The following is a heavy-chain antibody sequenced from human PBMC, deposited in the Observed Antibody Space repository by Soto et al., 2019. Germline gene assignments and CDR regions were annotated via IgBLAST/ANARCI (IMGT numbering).Heavy chain of an antibody. D-gene: IGHD6-13*01. CDR2: LSGTGAST. J-gene: IGHJ4*02. CDR1: GITFSSYA. Sequence: EVQLLEYGGGLVQPGGSLRLSCAASGITFSSYAMSWVRQAPGKGLEWVSSLSGTGASTYHADPVKGRFTISGDNSKNTWYLQMNSLRAEDTAIYYCAKEQDSSWSTIDYCGQGTLVTVSS. CDR3: AKEQDSSWSTIDY. V-gene: IGHV3-23*01.